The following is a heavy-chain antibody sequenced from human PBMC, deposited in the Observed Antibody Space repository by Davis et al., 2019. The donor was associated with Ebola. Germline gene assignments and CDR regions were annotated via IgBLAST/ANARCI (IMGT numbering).Heavy chain of an antibody. CDR1: GFTFSSSW. V-gene: IGHV3-74*01. Sequence: HTGGSLRLSCAASGFTFSSSWMHWVRQVPGKGLVWVSRINSDGSSTNYADSVKGRFTISRDNAKNTLYLQMNSLRAEDTAVFYCARSRYSSGCFDYWGQGTLVTVSS. D-gene: IGHD6-19*01. J-gene: IGHJ4*02. CDR2: INSDGSST. CDR3: ARSRYSSGCFDY.